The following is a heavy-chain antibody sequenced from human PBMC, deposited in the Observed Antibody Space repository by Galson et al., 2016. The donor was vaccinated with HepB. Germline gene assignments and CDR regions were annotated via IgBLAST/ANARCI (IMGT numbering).Heavy chain of an antibody. D-gene: IGHD3-16*02. V-gene: IGHV3-11*04. CDR1: GFTFSDYY. Sequence: SLRLSCAASGFTFSDYYMSWIRQAPGKGLEWVSYISSSGSTIYYADSVKGRFTISRDNAKNSLYLQMNSLRVEDTTVYYCASFGGVIAYDAFDIWGQGTMVTVPS. CDR3: ASFGGVIAYDAFDI. CDR2: ISSSGSTI. J-gene: IGHJ3*02.